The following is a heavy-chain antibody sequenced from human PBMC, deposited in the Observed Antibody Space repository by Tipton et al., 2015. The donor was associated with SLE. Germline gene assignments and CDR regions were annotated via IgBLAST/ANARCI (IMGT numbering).Heavy chain of an antibody. V-gene: IGHV4-59*01. CDR1: GGSISSYY. Sequence: TLSLTCTVAGGSISSYYWSWIRQPPGKGLEWIGYIYYSGSTNYNPSLKSRVTISVDTSKNQFSLKLSSVTAADTAVYYCARDGGYSGYRIPPLNYWGQGTLVTVSS. D-gene: IGHD5-12*01. J-gene: IGHJ4*02. CDR2: IYYSGST. CDR3: ARDGGYSGYRIPPLNY.